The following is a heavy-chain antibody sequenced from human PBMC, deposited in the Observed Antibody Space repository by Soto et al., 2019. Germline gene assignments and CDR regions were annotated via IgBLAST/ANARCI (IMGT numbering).Heavy chain of an antibody. Sequence: QVQLVQSGAEVKKAGASVRVSCKASGYSFATFGVSWVRQAPGQGLEWMGWISPETGDTNYAQKLQGRVTLTTDTPSNTAYLELRSLRSEDTAVYYCARDPGAGRGFDPWGQGTLVTVSS. J-gene: IGHJ5*02. V-gene: IGHV1-18*01. CDR3: ARDPGAGRGFDP. CDR2: ISPETGDT. D-gene: IGHD3-10*01. CDR1: GYSFATFG.